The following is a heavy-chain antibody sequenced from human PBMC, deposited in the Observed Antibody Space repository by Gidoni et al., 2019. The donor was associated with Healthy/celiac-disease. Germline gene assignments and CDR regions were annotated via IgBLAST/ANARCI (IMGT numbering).Heavy chain of an antibody. CDR3: ARGVGAAAGTGSEYFQH. J-gene: IGHJ1*01. V-gene: IGHV4-34*01. D-gene: IGHD6-13*01. Sequence: QVQLQQWGAGLLKPSETLSLTCAVDGGSFSGYYWSWIRQPPGKGLEWIGEINHSGSTNYNPSLKSRVTISVDTSKNQFSLKLSSVTAADTAVYYCARGVGAAAGTGSEYFQHWGQGTLVTVSS. CDR1: GGSFSGYY. CDR2: INHSGST.